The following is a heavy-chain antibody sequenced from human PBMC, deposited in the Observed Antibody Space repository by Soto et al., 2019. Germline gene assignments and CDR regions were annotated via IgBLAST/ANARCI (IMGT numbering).Heavy chain of an antibody. D-gene: IGHD3-10*01. Sequence: QVQLVESGGGVVQPGRSLRLSCAASGFTFSSYAMHWVRQAPGKGLEWVAVISYDGSNKYYADSVKGRFTISRDNSENTLYLQMNRLRAEDTAVYYCARDGTLWFEEYCHAFDIWGQGTMVTVSS. J-gene: IGHJ3*02. CDR2: ISYDGSNK. CDR3: ARDGTLWFEEYCHAFDI. V-gene: IGHV3-30-3*01. CDR1: GFTFSSYA.